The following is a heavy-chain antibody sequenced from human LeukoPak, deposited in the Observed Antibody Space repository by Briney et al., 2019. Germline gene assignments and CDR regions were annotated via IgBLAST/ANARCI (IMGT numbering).Heavy chain of an antibody. CDR1: GFNFNNYW. Sequence: GGSLRLSCAASGFNFNNYWMSWVRQAPGKGLEWVANIKEDESEKDYVDSVKGRFTISRDNSKNSLYLQMKSLRAEDPALYYCARRGYHDYSGFDYWGQGTLVTVSS. CDR3: ARRGYHDYSGFDY. V-gene: IGHV3-7*01. J-gene: IGHJ4*02. CDR2: IKEDESEK. D-gene: IGHD1-26*01.